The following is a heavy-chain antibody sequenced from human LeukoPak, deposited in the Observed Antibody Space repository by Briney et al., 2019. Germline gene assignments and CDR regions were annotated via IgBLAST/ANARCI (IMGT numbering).Heavy chain of an antibody. D-gene: IGHD6-13*01. CDR1: GGTFSSYA. V-gene: IGHV1-69*04. Sequence: ASVKVSCKTSGGTFSSYALSWVRQAPGQGLEWMGRIIPILGIANYAQKFQGRVTITADKSTSTAYMELNSLRSEDTAIYYCARALIAAAGTGYFDYWGQGTLVTVSS. CDR3: ARALIAAAGTGYFDY. J-gene: IGHJ4*02. CDR2: IIPILGIA.